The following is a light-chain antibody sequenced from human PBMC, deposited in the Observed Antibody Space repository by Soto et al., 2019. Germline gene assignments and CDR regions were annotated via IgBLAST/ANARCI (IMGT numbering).Light chain of an antibody. V-gene: IGLV2-23*01. Sequence: HPAAVSWYTGEAIAISCTGSSSAVGSYRLVSWYQCHPGKVPKLIIYEGNKRPSGVSNRFSGSEPGNTASLTISGLQAEEEADCYCCSSAPSSPVVFGTGPRVTVL. J-gene: IGLJ1*01. CDR1: SSAVGSYRL. CDR3: CSSAPSSPVV. CDR2: EGN.